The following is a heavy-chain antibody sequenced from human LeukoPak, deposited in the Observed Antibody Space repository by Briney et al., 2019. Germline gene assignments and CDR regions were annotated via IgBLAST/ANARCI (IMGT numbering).Heavy chain of an antibody. CDR1: GGSIGSSNW. CDR2: VYHSGTM. CDR3: ARYRAVAGTGGYYFDS. Sequence: SETLSLTCDVSGGSIGSSNWWSWVRQPPGKGLEWIGEVYHSGTMNDNPSLKSRITMSVDKSKNQFSLKLSSVTAADTAVYYCARYRAVAGTGGYYFDSWGQGTLVTVSS. V-gene: IGHV4-4*02. D-gene: IGHD6-19*01. J-gene: IGHJ4*02.